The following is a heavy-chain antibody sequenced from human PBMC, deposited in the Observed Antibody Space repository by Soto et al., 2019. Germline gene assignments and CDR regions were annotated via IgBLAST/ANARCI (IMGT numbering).Heavy chain of an antibody. CDR1: GYTFTSYG. V-gene: IGHV1-18*01. Sequence: ASVKVSCKASGYTFTSYGISWVRQAPGQGLEWMGWISAYNGNTKYAQKLQGRVTMSTDTSTSTAYMELRSLRSDDSAVYYCARMGDVPYYYYGMDVWGQGTTVTVSS. CDR3: ARMGDVPYYYYGMDV. J-gene: IGHJ6*02. D-gene: IGHD3-16*01. CDR2: ISAYNGNT.